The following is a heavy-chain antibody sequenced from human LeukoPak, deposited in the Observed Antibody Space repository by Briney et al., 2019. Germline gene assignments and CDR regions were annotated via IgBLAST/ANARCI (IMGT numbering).Heavy chain of an antibody. CDR2: IYYSGNT. CDR1: GDSISTFY. Sequence: KPSETLSLTCTVSGDSISTFYWSWIRQPPGTGLEWIGYIYYSGNTNYNPSLKSRVTISIDTSKNQFSLRLRSVTAADTAVHYCARADNWHYDRFDPWGHGTLVTVSS. V-gene: IGHV4-59*01. D-gene: IGHD1-7*01. J-gene: IGHJ5*02. CDR3: ARADNWHYDRFDP.